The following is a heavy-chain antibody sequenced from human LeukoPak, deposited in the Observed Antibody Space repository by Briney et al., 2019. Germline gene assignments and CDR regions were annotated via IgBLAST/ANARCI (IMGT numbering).Heavy chain of an antibody. CDR2: INPSGGST. J-gene: IGHJ4*02. D-gene: IGHD6-6*01. CDR1: GYTFTSYF. Sequence: ASVKVSCKASGYTFTSYFMHWVRQAPGQGLEWMGIINPSGGSTSYAQKFQGRVTMTRDTSTSTAYMELSSLRSEDTAVYYCARTAGRTFYYWGQGTLVTVSS. CDR3: ARTAGRTFYY. V-gene: IGHV1-46*01.